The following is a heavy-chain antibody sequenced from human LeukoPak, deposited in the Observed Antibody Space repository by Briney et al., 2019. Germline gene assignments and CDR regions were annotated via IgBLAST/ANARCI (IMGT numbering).Heavy chain of an antibody. CDR2: INTSGGST. V-gene: IGHV1-46*01. D-gene: IGHD3-10*01. J-gene: IGHJ4*02. Sequence: GASVKVSCKASGYTFTSYFMHWVRQAPGPALEWMEVINTSGGSTSYAQKFQGRVTMTRDTSTSTVYMELSSLRSEDTAVYYCARDSGMVRGTVDYWGQGTLVTVSS. CDR3: ARDSGMVRGTVDY. CDR1: GYTFTSYF.